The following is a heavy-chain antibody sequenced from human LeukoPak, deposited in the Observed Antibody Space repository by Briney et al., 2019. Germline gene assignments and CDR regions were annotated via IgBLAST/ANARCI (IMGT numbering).Heavy chain of an antibody. CDR2: INHSGST. CDR1: GGSFSGYY. D-gene: IGHD3-22*01. J-gene: IGHJ4*02. CDR3: ARGLYDSSGYYCILDY. Sequence: SETLSLTCAVYGGSFSGYYWSWIRQPPGKGLEWIGEINHSGSTNYNPSLKSRVTISVDTSKNQFSLKLSSVTAADTAVYYCARGLYDSSGYYCILDYWGQGTLVTVSS. V-gene: IGHV4-34*01.